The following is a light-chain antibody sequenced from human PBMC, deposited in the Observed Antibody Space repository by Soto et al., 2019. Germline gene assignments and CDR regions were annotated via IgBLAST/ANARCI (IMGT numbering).Light chain of an antibody. J-gene: IGKJ2*01. CDR2: DAS. CDR1: QSVSSY. V-gene: IGKV3-11*01. CDR3: QQRSNWPKT. Sequence: EIVLTQSPATLSLSPGERATLSCRASQSVSSYLAWYQQKPGQAPRLLIYDASNRATGIPARFSGSGSGTDLTLVISSLAPEDFAVYYCQQRSNWPKTFGQGTKLEIK.